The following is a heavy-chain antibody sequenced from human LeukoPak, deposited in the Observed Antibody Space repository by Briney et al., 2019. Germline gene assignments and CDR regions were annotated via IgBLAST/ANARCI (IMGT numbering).Heavy chain of an antibody. CDR3: ARLPPDVGRSGSYYIGWFDP. D-gene: IGHD3-10*01. Sequence: GGSLRLSCAASGFTFSSYWMSWVRQAPGKGLEWVANIKQDGSEKYYVDSVKGRFTISRDNAKNSLYLQMNSLRAEDTAVYYCARLPPDVGRSGSYYIGWFDPWGQGTLVTVSS. J-gene: IGHJ5*02. CDR1: GFTFSSYW. CDR2: IKQDGSEK. V-gene: IGHV3-7*01.